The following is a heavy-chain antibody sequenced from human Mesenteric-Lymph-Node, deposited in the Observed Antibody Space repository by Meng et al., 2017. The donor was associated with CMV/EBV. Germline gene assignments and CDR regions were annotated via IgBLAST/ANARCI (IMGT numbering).Heavy chain of an antibody. D-gene: IGHD2/OR15-2a*01. CDR1: GVSVTSGAYH. V-gene: IGHV4-61*08. CDR3: AKSRSSTPGIVDD. J-gene: IGHJ4*02. Sequence: QVQLLESGPVLVKPSETLSLMCLVSGVSVTSGAYHWSWIRQSPGKGLEWIGYIYGTGITIYNPSLKSRVTILLETSKNQFSLKLNSVTTADTAVYYCAKSRSSTPGIVDDWGQGTLVTVSS. CDR2: IYGTGIT.